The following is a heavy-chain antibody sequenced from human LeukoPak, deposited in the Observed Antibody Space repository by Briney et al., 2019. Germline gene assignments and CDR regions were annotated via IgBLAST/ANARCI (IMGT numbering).Heavy chain of an antibody. CDR1: NYTFTSYG. D-gene: IGHD4-23*01. V-gene: IGHV1-18*01. CDR2: ISAYDGNT. CDR3: VGGNPFDY. J-gene: IGHJ4*02. Sequence: GASVKVSCKASNYTFTSYGISWVRQAPGQGLEWMGWISAYDGNTNYARKLQGRVTMTIDTSTSTAYMELRSLRSDDTAVYYCVGGNPFDYWGQGTLVTVSS.